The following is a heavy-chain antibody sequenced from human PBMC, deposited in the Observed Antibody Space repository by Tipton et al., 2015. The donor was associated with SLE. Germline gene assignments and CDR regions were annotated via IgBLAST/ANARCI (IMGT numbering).Heavy chain of an antibody. CDR3: ARGGAFDY. V-gene: IGHV4-38-2*01. J-gene: IGHJ4*02. CDR2: IHHSGST. D-gene: IGHD1-26*01. Sequence: TLSLTCVVSDYSISSTYYWGWIRQPPGKGLEWIASIHHSGSTHYNPSLKSRVTISRDTSKNQFSLKLTSVTAADTAVYYCARGGAFDYWGQGTLVTVSS. CDR1: DYSISSTYY.